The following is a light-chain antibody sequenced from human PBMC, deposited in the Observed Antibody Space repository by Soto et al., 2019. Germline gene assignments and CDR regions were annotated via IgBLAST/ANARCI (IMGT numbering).Light chain of an antibody. V-gene: IGLV2-14*03. CDR2: DVT. CDR1: SSDVGAYNY. J-gene: IGLJ2*01. CDR3: SSFTSNSILV. Sequence: QSVLTQPASVSGSPGQSITISCTGTSSDVGAYNYVSWYQQHPGKAPKLMIYDVTDRPSGVSNRFSASKSGSTASLTISGLRAEDEADYYCSSFTSNSILVFGGGIQLTVL.